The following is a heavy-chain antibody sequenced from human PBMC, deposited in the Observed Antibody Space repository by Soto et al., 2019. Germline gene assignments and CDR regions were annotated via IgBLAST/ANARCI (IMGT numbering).Heavy chain of an antibody. J-gene: IGHJ6*02. V-gene: IGHV5-51*01. Sequence: GESLKISCKGSGYSFTSYWIGWVRQMPGKGLEWMGIIYPGDSDTRYSPSFQGQVTISTDKSISTAYLQWSSLKASDTAMHYCARINTYYDILTGYSKNVPYYGMDVWGQGTTVTVPS. CDR1: GYSFTSYW. D-gene: IGHD3-9*01. CDR2: IYPGDSDT. CDR3: ARINTYYDILTGYSKNVPYYGMDV.